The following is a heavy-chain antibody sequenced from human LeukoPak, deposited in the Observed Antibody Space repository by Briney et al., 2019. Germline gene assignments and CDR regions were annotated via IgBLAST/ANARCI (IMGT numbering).Heavy chain of an antibody. J-gene: IGHJ4*02. CDR1: GFTFSNYD. D-gene: IGHD6-13*01. V-gene: IGHV3-30-3*01. Sequence: GGSLRLSCAGSGFTFSNYDMLWVRQAPGTGLEWVAVISYDGSNEFYADSVRGRFTVSRDNSMNTLYLRMNSLRAEDTAVYYCARGGVAAAGTSRWGQGTLVTVSS. CDR2: ISYDGSNE. CDR3: ARGGVAAAGTSR.